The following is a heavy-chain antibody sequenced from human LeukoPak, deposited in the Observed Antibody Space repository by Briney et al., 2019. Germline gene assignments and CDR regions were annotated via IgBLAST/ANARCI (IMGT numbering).Heavy chain of an antibody. CDR1: GFTFSTYW. J-gene: IGHJ4*02. Sequence: GGSLRLSCAASGFTFSTYWMHWVRQAPGKGLVWVLRIDTDGSSTSYADAVKGRFTIPRDNDKNTLYLQMNSLRAEDTAVYYCTRDRYGDYSDYWGQGILVTVSS. CDR2: IDTDGSST. D-gene: IGHD4-17*01. V-gene: IGHV3-74*01. CDR3: TRDRYGDYSDY.